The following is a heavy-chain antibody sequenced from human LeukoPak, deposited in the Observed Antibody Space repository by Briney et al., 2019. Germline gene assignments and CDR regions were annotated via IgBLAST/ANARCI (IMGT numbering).Heavy chain of an antibody. Sequence: GASVKLSCKASGYTFTDYHIYWMRQAPGQGLEWMGWNNPKSGGTNYAQNFQGRVTMTRDTSTNTAYMELSRLRSDDTAVYFCARVRAIAATGTGARYFQDWGQGTLVTVSS. CDR3: ARVRAIAATGTGARYFQD. CDR2: NNPKSGGT. CDR1: GYTFTDYH. D-gene: IGHD1-1*01. V-gene: IGHV1-2*02. J-gene: IGHJ1*01.